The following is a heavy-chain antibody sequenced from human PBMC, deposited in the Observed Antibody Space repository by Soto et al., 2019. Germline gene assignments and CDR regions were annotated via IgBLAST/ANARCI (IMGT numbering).Heavy chain of an antibody. D-gene: IGHD1-26*01. CDR2: MGNDGITT. CDR1: GFTFSTYG. Sequence: PGGSLRLSCAASGFTFSTYGMHWVRQAPGKWLEWVAVMGNDGITTFYADSVKGRFTISRDNSKNTLFLQMNSLRADDTAVYYCAKEFQWELHAFDIWGQGXMVTV. J-gene: IGHJ3*02. V-gene: IGHV3-30*02. CDR3: AKEFQWELHAFDI.